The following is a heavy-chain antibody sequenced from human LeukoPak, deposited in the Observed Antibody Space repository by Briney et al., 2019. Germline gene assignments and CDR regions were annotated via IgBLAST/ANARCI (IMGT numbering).Heavy chain of an antibody. V-gene: IGHV3-9*01. Sequence: AGGSLRLSCAASGFTFDDYAMHWVRQAPGKGLEWVSGISWNSGSIGYADSVKGRFTISRDNAKNSLYLQMNSLRAEDTALYYCAKSDSGWSRYYFDSWGQGTLVTVSS. D-gene: IGHD6-19*01. J-gene: IGHJ4*02. CDR2: ISWNSGSI. CDR1: GFTFDDYA. CDR3: AKSDSGWSRYYFDS.